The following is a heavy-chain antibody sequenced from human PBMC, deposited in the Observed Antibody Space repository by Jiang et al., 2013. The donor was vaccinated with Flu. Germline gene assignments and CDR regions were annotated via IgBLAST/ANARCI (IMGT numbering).Heavy chain of an antibody. J-gene: IGHJ4*02. Sequence: GAEVKKPGESLKISCKGSGYSFNTNWIGWVRQMPGKGLEWMGVIHPEDSDTKYTPSFQGQVTISVDKSISTAYLQWSSLKASDTAMYYCARQGGNWEDPLPIDYWGQGTLVTVSS. CDR3: ARQGGNWEDPLPIDY. CDR1: GYSFNTNW. CDR2: IHPEDSDT. D-gene: IGHD1-1*01. V-gene: IGHV5-51*01.